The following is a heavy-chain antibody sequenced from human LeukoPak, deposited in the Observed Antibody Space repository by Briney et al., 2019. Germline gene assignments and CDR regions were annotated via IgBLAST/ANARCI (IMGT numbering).Heavy chain of an antibody. V-gene: IGHV1-18*01. D-gene: IGHD1-26*01. CDR2: ISAYYGNT. J-gene: IGHJ4*02. Sequence: GSSVKVSCKASGGTFSSYAISWVRQAPGQGLEWMGWISAYYGNTNYAQKLQGRVTMTTDTPTSTAYMELRSLRSDDTAVYYCAREVRGSYFPLFDYWGQGTLVTVSS. CDR3: AREVRGSYFPLFDY. CDR1: GGTFSSYA.